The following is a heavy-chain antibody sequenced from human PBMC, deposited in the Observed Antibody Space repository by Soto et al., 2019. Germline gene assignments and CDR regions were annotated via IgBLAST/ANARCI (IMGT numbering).Heavy chain of an antibody. J-gene: IGHJ6*02. Sequence: PSETLSLTCTVSGGSLSSGDYYWSWIRQPPGKGLEWIGYIYYSGSTYYNPSLKSRVTISVDTSKNQFSLELSSVTAADTAVYYCARSRGSGLTNQPSRIRYYYYGMDVWGQGTTVTVSS. CDR3: ARSRGSGLTNQPSRIRYYYYGMDV. CDR1: GGSLSSGDYY. CDR2: IYYSGST. V-gene: IGHV4-30-4*01. D-gene: IGHD3-22*01.